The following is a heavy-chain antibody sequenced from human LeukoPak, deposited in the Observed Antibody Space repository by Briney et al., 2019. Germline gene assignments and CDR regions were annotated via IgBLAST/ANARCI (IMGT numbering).Heavy chain of an antibody. J-gene: IGHJ5*02. CDR1: GGSISRGGYY. V-gene: IGHV4-31*03. CDR3: ARGLSDIVVVQAAIPIWFDP. Sequence: SETLSLTCTVSGGSISRGGYYWSWIRQHPGKGLEWIGYIYYSGSTYYNPSLKSRVTISVDTSKNQFSLKLSSVTAADTAVYYCARGLSDIVVVQAAIPIWFDPWGQGTLVTVSS. CDR2: IYYSGST. D-gene: IGHD2-2*02.